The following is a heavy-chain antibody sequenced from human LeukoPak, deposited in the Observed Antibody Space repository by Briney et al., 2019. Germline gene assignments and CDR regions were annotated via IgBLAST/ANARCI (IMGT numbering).Heavy chain of an antibody. D-gene: IGHD3-22*01. CDR3: TVNYYDSSAYYFNYYYMDV. J-gene: IGHJ6*03. CDR2: IRCKANSYAT. V-gene: IGHV3-73*01. CDR1: GFTFSGSA. Sequence: GGSLRLSCAASGFTFSGSAMHWVRQASGKGLEWVGRIRCKANSYATAYAASVKGRFTISRDDSKNTAYLQMNSLKTEDTAVYYCTVNYYDSSAYYFNYYYMDVWGKGTTVTVSS.